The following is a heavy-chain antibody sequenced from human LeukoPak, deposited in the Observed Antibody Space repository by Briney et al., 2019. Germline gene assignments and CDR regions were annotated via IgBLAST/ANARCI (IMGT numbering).Heavy chain of an antibody. V-gene: IGHV1-2*02. Sequence: VASVKVSCKASGYTFADYYIHWVRQAPGQGLEWVGWMNPNSGDTNYAQKFQDRVTMTRDTSMSAAYMEISRLTYDDTAVYYCGRGIQSFDPWGQGTLVTVSS. CDR3: GRGIQSFDP. J-gene: IGHJ5*02. CDR2: MNPNSGDT. CDR1: GYTFADYY.